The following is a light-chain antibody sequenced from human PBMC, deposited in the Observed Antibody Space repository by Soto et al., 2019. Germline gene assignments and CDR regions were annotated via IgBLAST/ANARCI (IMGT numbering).Light chain of an antibody. V-gene: IGKV1-39*01. CDR1: QSISSY. CDR2: AAS. Sequence: RMTQSHPTLSASVESRVTITCRGSQSISSYLNWYQQKPGKAPKLLIYAASSLQSGVPSRFSGSGSGTDFTLTISSLQPEDFATYYCQRSYSTPRTFGGGTMVDIK. CDR3: QRSYSTPRT. J-gene: IGKJ4*01.